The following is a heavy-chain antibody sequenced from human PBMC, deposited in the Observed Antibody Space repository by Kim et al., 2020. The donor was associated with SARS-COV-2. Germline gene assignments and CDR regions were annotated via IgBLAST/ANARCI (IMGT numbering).Heavy chain of an antibody. Sequence: SETLSLTCTVSGDSIRSGGHYWSWIRQYPGKGLEWIGYVIYTGNTYYNPSFESRVTMSVDTSKNQFSLKLKSVTAADTAVYFCARGPSGNDGDWFDPWGQGARVTVSS. J-gene: IGHJ5*02. CDR2: VIYTGNT. CDR3: ARGPSGNDGDWFDP. V-gene: IGHV4-31*03. CDR1: GDSIRSGGHY. D-gene: IGHD1-1*01.